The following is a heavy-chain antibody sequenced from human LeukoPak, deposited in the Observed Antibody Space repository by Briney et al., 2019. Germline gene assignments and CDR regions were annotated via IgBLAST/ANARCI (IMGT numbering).Heavy chain of an antibody. V-gene: IGHV1-18*01. CDR3: ARVTENKYNSGWYPHYMDV. J-gene: IGHJ6*03. CDR2: TSVKNGIT. D-gene: IGHD6-19*01. CDR1: CYTFINYA. Sequence: ASVKVSCKASCYTFINYAITWVRQAPGQGPEWMGWTSVKNGITNYAPRVQDRVSMTTDTSTTTVYMELRSLRPDDTAVYFCARVTENKYNSGWYPHYMDVWGKGTTVTVSS.